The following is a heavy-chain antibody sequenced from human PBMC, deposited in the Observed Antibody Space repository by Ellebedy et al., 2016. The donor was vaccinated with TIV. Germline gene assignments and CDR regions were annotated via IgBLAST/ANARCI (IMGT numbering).Heavy chain of an antibody. CDR3: ATEYSSSSHWGY. Sequence: GGSLRLSCAASGFTFSTYWMSWVRQAPGKGLEWVANIKQDGSEKNYVDSVKGRFTISRDNAKNSLYLQMNSLRAEDTAMYYCATEYSSSSHWGYWGQGTLVTVSS. CDR1: GFTFSTYW. J-gene: IGHJ4*02. CDR2: IKQDGSEK. V-gene: IGHV3-7*03. D-gene: IGHD6-6*01.